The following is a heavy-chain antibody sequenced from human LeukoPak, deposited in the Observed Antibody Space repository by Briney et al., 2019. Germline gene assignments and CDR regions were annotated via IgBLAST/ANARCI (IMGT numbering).Heavy chain of an antibody. V-gene: IGHV3-30*04. CDR3: AKGVSTFGGVIVSNYYMDV. Sequence: GGSLRLSCAASGFTFSSYAMSWVRQAPGKGLEWVAVISYDGSNKYYADSVKGRFTISRDNSKNTLYLQMNSLRAEDTAVYYCAKGVSTFGGVIVSNYYMDVWGKGTTVTISS. CDR1: GFTFSSYA. D-gene: IGHD3-16*02. CDR2: ISYDGSNK. J-gene: IGHJ6*03.